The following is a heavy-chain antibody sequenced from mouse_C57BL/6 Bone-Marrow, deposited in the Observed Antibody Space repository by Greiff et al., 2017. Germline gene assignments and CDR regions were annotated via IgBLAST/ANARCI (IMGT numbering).Heavy chain of an antibody. V-gene: IGHV3-6*01. CDR2: ISYDGSN. CDR1: GYSITSGYY. J-gene: IGHJ3*01. Sequence: EVKLQESGPGLVKPSQSLSLTCSVTGYSITSGYYWNWIRQFPGNKLEWMGYISYDGSNNYNPSLKNRISITRDTSKNQFFLKLNSVTTEDTAMYYCVRGFFAYWGQGTLVTVSA. CDR3: VRGFFAY.